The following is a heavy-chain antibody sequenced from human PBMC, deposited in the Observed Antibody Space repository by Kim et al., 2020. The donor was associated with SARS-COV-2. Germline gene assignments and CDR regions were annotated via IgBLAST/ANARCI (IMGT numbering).Heavy chain of an antibody. J-gene: IGHJ6*02. CDR3: ARVLGYYYYYGMDV. Sequence: AQNFQGRVTMTRDTSISTAYMELSRLRSDDTAVYYCARVLGYYYYYGMDVWGQGTTVTVSS. V-gene: IGHV1-2*02. D-gene: IGHD3-16*01.